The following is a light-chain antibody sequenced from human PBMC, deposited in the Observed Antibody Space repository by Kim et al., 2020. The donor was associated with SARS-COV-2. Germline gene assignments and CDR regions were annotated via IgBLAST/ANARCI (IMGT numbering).Light chain of an antibody. CDR1: QSVSIY. CDR3: QQRSNWAPLT. Sequence: EIVLTQSPATLSLSPGERATLSCRASQSVSIYLAWYQHKLGQAPRLLIYDTSKRVAGIPARFSGSGSGTDFTLTINSLEPEDFAVYYCQQRSNWAPLTFGVGTKVDIK. V-gene: IGKV3-11*01. J-gene: IGKJ4*01. CDR2: DTS.